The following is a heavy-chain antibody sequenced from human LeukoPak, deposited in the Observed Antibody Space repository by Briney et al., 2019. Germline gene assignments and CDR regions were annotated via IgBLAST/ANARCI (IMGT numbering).Heavy chain of an antibody. CDR2: IYYSGTP. D-gene: IGHD5-18*01. J-gene: IGHJ4*02. CDR3: ARHGGSYGFDF. Sequence: SETLSLTCTVSGGSISSYYWSWIRQPPGNPGKGLEWVGYIYYSGTPNYNPTLKSRVTMSVDTSKNQFSLKLSSVTAADTAVYYCARHGGSYGFDFWGQGTLVTVSS. CDR1: GGSISSYY. V-gene: IGHV4-59*08.